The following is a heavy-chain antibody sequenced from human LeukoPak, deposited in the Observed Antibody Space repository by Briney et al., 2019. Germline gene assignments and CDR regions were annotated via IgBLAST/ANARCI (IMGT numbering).Heavy chain of an antibody. CDR1: GFTFRSYS. CDR2: ISGNGDST. CDR3: ARDQPPGDY. V-gene: IGHV3-23*01. Sequence: GGSLRLSCAASGFTFRSYSMSWVRQAPGRGLEWVSAISGNGDSTYYADSVKGRFTISRDNSKNTLFLQMNSLRAEDTAVYYCARDQPPGDYWGQGTLVTVSS. J-gene: IGHJ4*02.